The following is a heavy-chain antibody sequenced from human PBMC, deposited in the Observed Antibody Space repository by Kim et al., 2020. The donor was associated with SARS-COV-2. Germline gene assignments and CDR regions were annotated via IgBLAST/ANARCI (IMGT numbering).Heavy chain of an antibody. Sequence: TTTSDADYVQGRFTISRDNAKNTIYLEMRSLRAEDTAVYYCAKSDYFDTWGQGTMVSVSS. J-gene: IGHJ3*02. D-gene: IGHD3-16*01. CDR3: AKSDYFDT. CDR2: TTT. V-gene: IGHV3-74*01.